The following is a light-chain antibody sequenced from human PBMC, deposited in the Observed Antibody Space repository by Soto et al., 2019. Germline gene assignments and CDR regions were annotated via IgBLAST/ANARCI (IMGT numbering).Light chain of an antibody. J-gene: IGKJ1*01. CDR2: GTS. Sequence: EIVLTQSPGTLSLSPGERATLFCRASQSVNSNYLAWYQQKPGQSPRVLMYGTSNRATGIPDRFSGSGSGTDFTLTISRLEPEDFAVYYCQQYDESFRTFGQGTKVEIK. V-gene: IGKV3-20*01. CDR3: QQYDESFRT. CDR1: QSVNSNY.